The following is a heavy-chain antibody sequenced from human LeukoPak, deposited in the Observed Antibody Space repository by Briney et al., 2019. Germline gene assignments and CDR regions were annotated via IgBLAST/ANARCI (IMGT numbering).Heavy chain of an antibody. CDR3: AKEGYRYGYAIAY. D-gene: IGHD5-18*01. Sequence: PGGSLRLSCAASGFTFSTYAISWVRQAPGKGLECVSAISGSGGSTYYADSVKGRFTISRDNSKNTLYLQMNSLRAEDTAVYYCAKEGYRYGYAIAYWGQGTLVTVSS. V-gene: IGHV3-23*01. J-gene: IGHJ4*02. CDR2: ISGSGGST. CDR1: GFTFSTYA.